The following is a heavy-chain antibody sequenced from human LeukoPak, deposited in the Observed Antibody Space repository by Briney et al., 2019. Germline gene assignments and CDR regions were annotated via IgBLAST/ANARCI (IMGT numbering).Heavy chain of an antibody. D-gene: IGHD3-10*01. CDR3: ARDSGYGSGGYYSSGFDP. CDR2: IIPIFGIA. J-gene: IGHJ5*02. Sequence: GRSLRLSCAASGFTFSSYAISWVRQAPGKGLEWVGMIIPIFGIANYAHKFQGRVTITADKSTSTAYMELSSLRSEGTAVYCCARDSGYGSGGYYSSGFDPWGQRTLVTVSS. CDR1: GFTFSSYA. V-gene: IGHV1-69*04.